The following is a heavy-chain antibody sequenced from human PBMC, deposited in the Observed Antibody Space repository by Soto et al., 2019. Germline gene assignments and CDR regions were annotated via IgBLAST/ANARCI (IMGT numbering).Heavy chain of an antibody. CDR2: ISYDGSNK. Sequence: QVQLVEAGGGVVQPGRSLRLSCAASGFTFSSYAMHWVRQAPGKGLEWVAVISYDGSNKYYADSVKGRFTISRDNSKNTLYLQMNSLRAEETAVYYCARGGYSSSWYYPYGMDVWGQGTTVTVSS. J-gene: IGHJ6*02. CDR3: ARGGYSSSWYYPYGMDV. CDR1: GFTFSSYA. D-gene: IGHD6-13*01. V-gene: IGHV3-30-3*01.